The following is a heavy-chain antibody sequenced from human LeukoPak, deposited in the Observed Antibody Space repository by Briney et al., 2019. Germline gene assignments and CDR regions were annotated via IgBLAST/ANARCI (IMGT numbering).Heavy chain of an antibody. CDR3: AKKAQVTAGAAYIDY. J-gene: IGHJ4*02. CDR2: ISGDSGTT. Sequence: GSLRLSCAASGFTFSRYSMNWVRQAPGKGLEWVSVISGDSGTTVYRDSVEGRFTISRDNSKNTLFLHMNSLRAEDTAVYYCAKKAQVTAGAAYIDYWGQGTLVTVSS. D-gene: IGHD2-21*02. CDR1: GFTFSRYS. V-gene: IGHV3-23*01.